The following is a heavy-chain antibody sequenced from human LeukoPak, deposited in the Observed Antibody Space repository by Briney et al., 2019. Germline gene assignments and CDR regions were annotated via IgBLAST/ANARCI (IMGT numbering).Heavy chain of an antibody. Sequence: SETLSLTCTVSGGSISSYYWSWIRQPPGKGLERIGYIYYSGSTNYNPSLKSRVTISVDTSKNQFSLKLSSVTATDTAVYYCARGGSGGDCSAFDYWGQGTLVTVSS. CDR3: ARGGSGGDCSAFDY. J-gene: IGHJ4*02. CDR2: IYYSGST. D-gene: IGHD2-21*02. CDR1: GGSISSYY. V-gene: IGHV4-59*01.